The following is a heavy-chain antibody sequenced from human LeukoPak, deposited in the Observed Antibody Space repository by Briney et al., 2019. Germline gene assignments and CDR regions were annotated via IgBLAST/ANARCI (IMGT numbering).Heavy chain of an antibody. CDR1: GFTFSSYG. D-gene: IGHD3-10*01. CDR2: ISYDGSNK. Sequence: PGRSLRLSCAASGFTFSSYGMHWVRQAPGKGLEWVAVISYDGSNKYYADSVKGRFTISRDNSKNTLYLQMSSLRAEDTAVYYCAKELDYYGSGPFDYWGQGTLVTVSS. V-gene: IGHV3-30*18. J-gene: IGHJ4*02. CDR3: AKELDYYGSGPFDY.